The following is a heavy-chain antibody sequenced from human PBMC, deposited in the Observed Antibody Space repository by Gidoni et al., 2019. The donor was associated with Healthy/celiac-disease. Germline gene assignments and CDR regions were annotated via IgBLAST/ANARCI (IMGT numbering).Heavy chain of an antibody. CDR1: GGSISSGGYY. D-gene: IGHD3-3*01. J-gene: IGHJ5*02. CDR3: ASTYYDFWSGYRRNNWFDP. CDR2: IYYSGST. Sequence: QVQLQESGPGLVKPSQTLSLTCTVSGGSISSGGYYWSWIRQHPGKGLEWIGYIYYSGSTYYNPSLKSRVTKSVDTSKNQFSLKLSSVTAADTAVYYCASTYYDFWSGYRRNNWFDPWGQGTLVTVSS. V-gene: IGHV4-31*03.